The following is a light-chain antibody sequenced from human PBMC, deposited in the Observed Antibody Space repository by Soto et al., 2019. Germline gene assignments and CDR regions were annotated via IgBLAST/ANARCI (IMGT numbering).Light chain of an antibody. V-gene: IGKV4-1*01. CDR2: AAS. Sequence: DIVMTQSPDSLALSLGESATINCKSSQSGLYSSNYKNYLAWYQQKPGKAPKLLIYAASSLQSGLPSRFSGSGSGTDFTLIISSLQPEDFASYYCLQDYNYPRTFGQGTKVDIK. J-gene: IGKJ1*01. CDR3: LQDYNYPRT. CDR1: QSGLYSSNYKNY.